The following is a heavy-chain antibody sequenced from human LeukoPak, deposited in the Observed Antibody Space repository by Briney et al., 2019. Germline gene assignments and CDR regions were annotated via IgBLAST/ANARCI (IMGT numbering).Heavy chain of an antibody. D-gene: IGHD6-13*01. Sequence: SETLSLTCAVYGGSFSGYYWSWLRQPPGKGLEWIGEINHSGSTNYNPSLKRRVTISVDTYKKQFSLKLSSVTAADTAVYYCARLRSRYSSSWELDYWGQGTLVTVSS. CDR3: ARLRSRYSSSWELDY. J-gene: IGHJ4*02. CDR1: GGSFSGYY. CDR2: INHSGST. V-gene: IGHV4-34*01.